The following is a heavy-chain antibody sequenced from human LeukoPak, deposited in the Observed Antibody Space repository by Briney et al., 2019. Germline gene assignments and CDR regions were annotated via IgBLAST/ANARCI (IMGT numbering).Heavy chain of an antibody. D-gene: IGHD3-9*01. Sequence: PGGSLRLSCAASGFTFSSYWMSWVRQAPGKGLEWVANIKQDGSEKYYVDSVRGRFTISRDNAKNSLYLQMNSLRAEDTAVYYCARGILRYFDWFHGVHYGMDVWGQGTTVTVSS. V-gene: IGHV3-7*01. CDR1: GFTFSSYW. J-gene: IGHJ6*02. CDR2: IKQDGSEK. CDR3: ARGILRYFDWFHGVHYGMDV.